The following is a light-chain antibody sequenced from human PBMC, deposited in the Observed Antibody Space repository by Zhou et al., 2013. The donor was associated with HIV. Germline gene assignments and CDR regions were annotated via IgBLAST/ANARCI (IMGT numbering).Light chain of an antibody. V-gene: IGKV1-39*01. CDR2: AAS. Sequence: DIQMTQSPSSLSASVGDRVTITCRASQSISSYLNWYQQKPGKAPKLLIYAASSLQSGVPSRFSGSGSGTEFSLTISGLQPDDFATYYCQQYNSYLLTFGGGTKVEIK. CDR3: QQYNSYLLT. J-gene: IGKJ4*01. CDR1: QSISSY.